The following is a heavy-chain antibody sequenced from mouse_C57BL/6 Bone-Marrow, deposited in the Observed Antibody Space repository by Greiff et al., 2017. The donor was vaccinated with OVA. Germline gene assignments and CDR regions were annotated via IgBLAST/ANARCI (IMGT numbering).Heavy chain of an antibody. CDR3: RPYYYGSSYVAY. V-gene: IGHV1-83*01. CDR1: YTFTDYYM. CDR2: YPGSGNTY. D-gene: IGHD1-1*01. Sequence: VQLQQSGPELVKPGASVKMSCKASGYTFTDYYMHWVKQKPGKGLEWIGEIYPGSGNTYYNEKFKGKATLTADTSSSTAYMQLSSLTSEDSAAYFCARPYYYGSSYVAYWGQGTLVTVSA. J-gene: IGHJ3*01.